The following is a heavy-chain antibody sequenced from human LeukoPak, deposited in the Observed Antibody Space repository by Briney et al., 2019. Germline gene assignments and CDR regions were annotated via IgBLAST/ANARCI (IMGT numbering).Heavy chain of an antibody. Sequence: GASVKLSCKASGYTFTSYAMNLVRQAPGQGLEWMGWINTNTGNPTYAQGFTGRFVFSLDTSVSTAYLQISSLTAEDTAVYYCASEYQLLRSRGGWHRAGFDYWGQGTLVTVSS. J-gene: IGHJ4*02. CDR1: GYTFTSYA. D-gene: IGHD2-2*01. V-gene: IGHV7-4-1*02. CDR3: ASEYQLLRSRGGWHRAGFDY. CDR2: INTNTGNP.